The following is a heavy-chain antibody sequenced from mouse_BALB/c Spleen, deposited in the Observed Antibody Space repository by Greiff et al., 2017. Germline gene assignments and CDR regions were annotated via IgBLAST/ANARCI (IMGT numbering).Heavy chain of an antibody. CDR3: ARDRGGGYYAMDY. Sequence: EVQGVESGGGLVKPGGSLKLSCAASGFTFSSYAMSWVRQSPEKRLEWVAEISSGGSYTYYPDTVTGRFTISRDNAKNTLYLEMSSLRSEDTAMYYCARDRGGGYYAMDYWGQGTSVTVSS. CDR1: GFTFSSYA. V-gene: IGHV5-9-4*01. CDR2: ISSGGSYT. D-gene: IGHD3-3*01. J-gene: IGHJ4*01.